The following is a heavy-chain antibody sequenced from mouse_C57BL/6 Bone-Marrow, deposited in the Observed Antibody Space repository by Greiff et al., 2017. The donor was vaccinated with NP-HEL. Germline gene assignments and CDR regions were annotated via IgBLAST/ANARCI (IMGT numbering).Heavy chain of an antibody. Sequence: VQLQQSGPELVKPGASVKISCKASGYTFTDYYMNWVKQSHGKSLEWIGDINPNNGGTSYNQKFKGKATLTVDKSSSTAYMELRSLTSEDSAVYYCARFKDGYYEDYFDYRGQGTTLTVSS. J-gene: IGHJ2*01. CDR1: GYTFTDYY. CDR3: ARFKDGYYEDYFDY. CDR2: INPNNGGT. D-gene: IGHD2-3*01. V-gene: IGHV1-26*01.